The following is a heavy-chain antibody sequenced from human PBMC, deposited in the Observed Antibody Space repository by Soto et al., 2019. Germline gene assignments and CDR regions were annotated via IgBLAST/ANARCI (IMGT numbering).Heavy chain of an antibody. V-gene: IGHV3-74*03. CDR3: VRDLNVPYRGPNYGWFEL. CDR2: IDHDGSST. Sequence: EMQLVQSGGGLVRPGGSLRLSCEVSGFNFTAYWMHWVRQAPGKGLEWVSRIDHDGSSTTFADSVKGRFTTSRDNVKNRMYLQMNSLGTEDTAVYHGVRDLNVPYRGPNYGWFELWGQGALVTVSS. CDR1: GFNFTAYW. D-gene: IGHD1-26*01. J-gene: IGHJ5*02.